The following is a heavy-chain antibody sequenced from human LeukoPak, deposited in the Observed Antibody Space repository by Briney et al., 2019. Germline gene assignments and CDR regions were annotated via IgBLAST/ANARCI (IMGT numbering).Heavy chain of an antibody. D-gene: IGHD1-26*01. Sequence: GGSLRLSCAASGFTFSSYWMHWVRQAPGKGLVWVSRINSDGSSTSYADSVKGRFTISRDNAKNTLNLQMNSLRAEDTAVYYCAKGWDKNSGHNYYGMDVWGQGTTVTVPS. J-gene: IGHJ6*02. CDR1: GFTFSSYW. V-gene: IGHV3-74*01. CDR3: AKGWDKNSGHNYYGMDV. CDR2: INSDGSST.